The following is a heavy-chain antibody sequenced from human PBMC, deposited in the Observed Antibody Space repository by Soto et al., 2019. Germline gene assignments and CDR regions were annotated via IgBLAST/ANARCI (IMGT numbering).Heavy chain of an antibody. V-gene: IGHV5-10-1*01. J-gene: IGHJ3*02. CDR2: IDPSDSYT. Sequence: GESLKISCKGSGYSLTSYWISWVRQMPGKGLEWMGRIDPSDSYTNYSPSFQGHVTISADKSISTAYLQWSSLKASDTAMYYCARQRIEAAFDAFDIWGQGTRVTVSS. CDR1: GYSLTSYW. D-gene: IGHD6-13*01. CDR3: ARQRIEAAFDAFDI.